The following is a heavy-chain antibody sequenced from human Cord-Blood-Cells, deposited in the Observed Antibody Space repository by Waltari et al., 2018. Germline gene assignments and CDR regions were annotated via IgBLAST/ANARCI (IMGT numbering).Heavy chain of an antibody. CDR2: ISWDGGST. Sequence: EVQLVESGGVVVQPGGFLRLSCAASGFTFDDYAMHWGRQAPGKGLEWVSLISWDGGSTYYADSVKGRFTISRDNSKNSLYLQMNSLRAEDTALYYCAKGGDLGDAFDIWGQGTMVTVSS. V-gene: IGHV3-43D*03. CDR1: GFTFDDYA. CDR3: AKGGDLGDAFDI. D-gene: IGHD3-16*01. J-gene: IGHJ3*02.